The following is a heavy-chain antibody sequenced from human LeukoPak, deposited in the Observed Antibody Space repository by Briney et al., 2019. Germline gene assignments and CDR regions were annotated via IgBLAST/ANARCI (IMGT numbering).Heavy chain of an antibody. Sequence: SVKVSCKASGGTFSSYAISWVRQAPGQGLEWMGGIIPIFGTANYAQKFQGRVTITADKSTSTAYMELSSLRSEDTAVYYCARTRSSSSSWYGQFDYWGQGTLATVSS. D-gene: IGHD6-13*01. CDR2: IIPIFGTA. V-gene: IGHV1-69*06. CDR3: ARTRSSSSSWYGQFDY. CDR1: GGTFSSYA. J-gene: IGHJ4*02.